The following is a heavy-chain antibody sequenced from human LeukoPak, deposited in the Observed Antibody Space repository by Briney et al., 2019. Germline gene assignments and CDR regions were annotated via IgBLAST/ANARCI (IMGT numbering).Heavy chain of an antibody. CDR2: ISYDDSNK. Sequence: GGSLRLSCAASGFTFRNYGIHWVRQAPGKGLEWVTVISYDDSNKYYADSVKGRFTISRDNSKNTLYLQMNSLRAEDTAVYYCAKDQGKTDYYYYGMDVWGQGTTVTVSS. V-gene: IGHV3-30*18. CDR1: GFTFRNYG. J-gene: IGHJ6*02. CDR3: AKDQGKTDYYYYGMDV.